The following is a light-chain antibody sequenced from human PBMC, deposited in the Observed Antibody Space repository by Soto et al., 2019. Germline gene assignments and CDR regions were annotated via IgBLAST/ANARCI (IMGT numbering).Light chain of an antibody. CDR1: SSDVVGYNY. CDR3: SSYRSSRTYV. CDR2: DVT. J-gene: IGLJ1*01. Sequence: QSVLTQPASVSGSPGQSITISCSGTSSDVVGYNYVSWYQQNPGTAPKLLIYDVTNRPSGVSHRFSGSKSGNTASLTISGLQAGDEADYYCSSYRSSRTYVFGTGTKLTVL. V-gene: IGLV2-14*01.